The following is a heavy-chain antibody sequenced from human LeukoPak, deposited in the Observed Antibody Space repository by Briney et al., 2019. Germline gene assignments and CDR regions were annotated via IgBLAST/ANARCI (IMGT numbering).Heavy chain of an antibody. V-gene: IGHV3-49*04. Sequence: GGSLRLSCTASGFTVGDYALSWVRQAPGKGPEWVGFIRRKAYGETTEYAASVKGRFTISRDDYKSIAYLHMNSLKTEDTAMYYCTGTYYYDSSGYGGGDYWGQGTLVTVSS. J-gene: IGHJ4*02. CDR3: TGTYYYDSSGYGGGDY. D-gene: IGHD3-22*01. CDR2: IRRKAYGETT. CDR1: GFTVGDYA.